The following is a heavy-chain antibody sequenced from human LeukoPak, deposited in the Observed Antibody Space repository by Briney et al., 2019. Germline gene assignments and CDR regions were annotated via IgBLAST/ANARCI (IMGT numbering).Heavy chain of an antibody. D-gene: IGHD4-17*01. J-gene: IGHJ5*02. CDR3: ARGRGTTPNNWFDP. CDR2: ISAYNGNT. CDR1: GYTFTSYG. V-gene: IGHV1-18*01. Sequence: ASVTVSYKASGYTFTSYGISWVRQAPGQGLEWMGWISAYNGNTNYAQKLQGRVTMTTNTSTSTAYMELRSLRSDDTAVYYCARGRGTTPNNWFDPWGQGTLVTVSS.